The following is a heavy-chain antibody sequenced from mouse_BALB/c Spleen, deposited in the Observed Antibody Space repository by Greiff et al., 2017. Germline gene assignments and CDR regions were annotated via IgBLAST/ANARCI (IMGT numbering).Heavy chain of an antibody. V-gene: IGHV1-54*01. CDR3: AREGYDYEGGLAY. Sequence: QVHVKQSGAELVRPGTSVKVSCKASGYAFTNYLIEWVKQWPGQGLEWIGVINPGSGGTNYNEKFKGKATLTADKSSSTAYMQLSSLTSDDSAVYFCAREGYDYEGGLAYWGQGTLVTVSA. D-gene: IGHD2-4*01. CDR2: INPGSGGT. J-gene: IGHJ3*01. CDR1: GYAFTNYL.